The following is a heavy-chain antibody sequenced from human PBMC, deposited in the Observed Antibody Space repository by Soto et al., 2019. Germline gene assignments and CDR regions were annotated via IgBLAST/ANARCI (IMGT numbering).Heavy chain of an antibody. D-gene: IGHD6-13*01. J-gene: IGHJ4*02. CDR1: GYTFTSYG. CDR3: ARDSPNDSSSWTDFDY. V-gene: IGHV1-18*01. CDR2: ISAYNGNT. Sequence: GASVKVSCKASGYTFTSYGISWVRQAPGQGLEWMGWISAYNGNTNYAQKLQGRVTMTTDTSTSTAYMELRSLRSDDTAVYYCARDSPNDSSSWTDFDYWGQGTLVTVSS.